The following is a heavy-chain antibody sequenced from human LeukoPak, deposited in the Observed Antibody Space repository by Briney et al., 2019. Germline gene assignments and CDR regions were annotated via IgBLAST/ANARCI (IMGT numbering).Heavy chain of an antibody. CDR2: ISGSGGST. CDR3: AKVEFAFWSGYFHFGY. J-gene: IGHJ4*02. Sequence: GGSLRLSCAASGFTFSSYAMSWVRQTPGKGLEWVSTISGSGGSTYYADSVKGRFTISRDNSKNTLYLQMNSLRAEDTAVYYCAKVEFAFWSGYFHFGYWGQGPLVTVSS. CDR1: GFTFSSYA. D-gene: IGHD3-3*01. V-gene: IGHV3-23*01.